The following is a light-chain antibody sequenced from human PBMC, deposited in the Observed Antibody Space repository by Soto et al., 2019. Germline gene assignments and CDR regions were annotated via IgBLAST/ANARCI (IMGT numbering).Light chain of an antibody. Sequence: EIVMTQSPATLSVSPGERATLSCRASQSVDINLAWYQRKPGQAPRLLIFGASTRATGIPARFSGSGSGTDFTLTISSLQSEDFGVYFCQQYDKWPLTFGGGTKVEIK. CDR1: QSVDIN. V-gene: IGKV3D-15*01. CDR3: QQYDKWPLT. CDR2: GAS. J-gene: IGKJ4*01.